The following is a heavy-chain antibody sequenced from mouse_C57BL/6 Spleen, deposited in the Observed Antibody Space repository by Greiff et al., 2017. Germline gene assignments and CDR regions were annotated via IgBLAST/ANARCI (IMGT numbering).Heavy chain of an antibody. J-gene: IGHJ1*03. CDR1: GYTFTDYN. CDR2: INPNNGGT. V-gene: IGHV1-22*01. D-gene: IGHD1-1*01. Sequence: EVQLQQSGPELVKPGASVKLSCKASGYTFTDYNMHWVKQSHGKSLEWIGYINPNNGGTSYNQKFKGKATLTVNTSSSTTYMELRSLTSEDSAVYYCARGVVVTAVAGFDVWGTGTTVTVSS. CDR3: ARGVVVTAVAGFDV.